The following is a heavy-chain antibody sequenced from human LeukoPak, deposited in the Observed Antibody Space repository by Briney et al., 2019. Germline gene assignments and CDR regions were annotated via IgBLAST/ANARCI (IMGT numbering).Heavy chain of an antibody. V-gene: IGHV3-9*03. D-gene: IGHD1-7*01. CDR3: AKDIGGGVGITGTTRIAFDI. J-gene: IGHJ3*02. Sequence: GGSLRLSCAASGFTFDDYAMHWVRQAPGKGLEWVSGISWNSGSIGYADSVKGRFTISRDNAKNSLYLQMNSLRAEDMALYYCAKDIGGGVGITGTTRIAFDIWGQGTMVTVSS. CDR1: GFTFDDYA. CDR2: ISWNSGSI.